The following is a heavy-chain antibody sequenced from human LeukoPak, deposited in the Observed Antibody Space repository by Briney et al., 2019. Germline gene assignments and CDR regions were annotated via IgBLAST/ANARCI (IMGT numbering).Heavy chain of an antibody. Sequence: SETLSLNCTVSGGSISNYYWSWIRQPPGKGLEWIGYIYYSGSTNYNPSFKSRVTISVDTSKNQFSLKLSSVTAADTAVYYCASQLWGSGDRYFDYWGQGTLVTVSS. CDR2: IYYSGST. J-gene: IGHJ4*02. CDR3: ASQLWGSGDRYFDY. V-gene: IGHV4-59*12. D-gene: IGHD5-18*01. CDR1: GGSISNYY.